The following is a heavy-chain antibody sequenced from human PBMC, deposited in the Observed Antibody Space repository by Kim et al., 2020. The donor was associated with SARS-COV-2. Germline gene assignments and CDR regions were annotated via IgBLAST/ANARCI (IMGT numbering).Heavy chain of an antibody. V-gene: IGHV3-23*01. CDR1: GFTFISYA. Sequence: GGSLRLSCAASGFTFISYAMSWVRQAPGEGLEWVSTVSTSGGSTFYADSVKGRFSISRDNSQSTLYLQMNSLRAEDTAAYYCARVLGPNYFDYWGQGTLVAVSS. J-gene: IGHJ4*02. CDR3: ARVLGPNYFDY. CDR2: VSTSGGST.